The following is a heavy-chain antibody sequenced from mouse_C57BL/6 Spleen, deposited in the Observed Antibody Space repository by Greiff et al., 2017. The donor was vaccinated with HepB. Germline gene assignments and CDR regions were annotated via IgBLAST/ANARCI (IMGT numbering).Heavy chain of an antibody. Sequence: QVQLQQPGAELVKPGASVKLSCTASGYTFTSYWMHWVKQRPGRGLEWIGRIDPNSGGTKYNEKFKGKATLTVDKPSNTDYMQRSSLTSEDSAVYYDARGEEYGCHWFAYWGQGTMVTVSA. J-gene: IGHJ3*01. V-gene: IGHV1-72*01. CDR2: IDPNSGGT. CDR1: GYTFTSYW. CDR3: ARGEEYGCHWFAY. D-gene: IGHD2-2*01.